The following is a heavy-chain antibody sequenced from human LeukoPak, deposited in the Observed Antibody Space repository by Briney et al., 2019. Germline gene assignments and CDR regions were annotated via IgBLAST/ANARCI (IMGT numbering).Heavy chain of an antibody. V-gene: IGHV1-24*01. J-gene: IGHJ4*02. CDR2: FDPEDGEP. CDR3: PKPHADYGLLDY. D-gene: IGHD4-17*01. Sequence: SLKSSCESAGDRLTDVSLHGVRQAAGEGLEWIGGFDPEDGEPIYAQKFQGRLSMTEDTSKDTGYMELRTLRSEDTALYYCPKPHADYGLLDYWGPGTLVTVPS. CDR1: GDRLTDVS.